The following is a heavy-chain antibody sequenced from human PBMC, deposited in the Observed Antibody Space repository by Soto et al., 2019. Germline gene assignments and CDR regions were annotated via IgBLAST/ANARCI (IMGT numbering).Heavy chain of an antibody. CDR3: AKGDITIFGVVIGRSWDY. V-gene: IGHV3-30*18. CDR2: ISYDGSNK. CDR1: GFTFSSYG. Sequence: HPGGSLRLSCAASGFTFSSYGVHWVRQAPGKGLEWVAVISYDGSNKYYADSVKGRFTISRDNSKNTLYLQMNSLRAEDTAVYYCAKGDITIFGVVIGRSWDYWGQGTLVTVSS. J-gene: IGHJ4*02. D-gene: IGHD3-3*01.